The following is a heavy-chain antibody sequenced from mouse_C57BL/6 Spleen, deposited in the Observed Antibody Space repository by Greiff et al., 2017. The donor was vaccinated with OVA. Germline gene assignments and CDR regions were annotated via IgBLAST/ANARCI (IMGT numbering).Heavy chain of an antibody. CDR2: INPNNGGT. CDR3: ARRGRRAMDY. V-gene: IGHV1-26*01. CDR1: GYTFTDYY. D-gene: IGHD3-3*01. J-gene: IGHJ4*01. Sequence: VQLQQSGPELVKPGASVKISCKASGYTFTDYYMNWVKQSHGKSLEWIGDINPNNGGTSYNQKFKGKATLTVDKSSSTAYMELRSLTSEDSAVYYVARRGRRAMDYWGQGTSVTVSS.